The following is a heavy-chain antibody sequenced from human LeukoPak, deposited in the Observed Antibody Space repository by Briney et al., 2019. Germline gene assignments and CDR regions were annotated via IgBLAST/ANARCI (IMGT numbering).Heavy chain of an antibody. CDR1: GGSISSYY. Sequence: SETLSLTCTVSGGSISSYYWSWLRQPPGKGLEWIGYIYYSGSTNYNPSLKSRVTISVDTSKNQFSLKLSSVTAADTAVYYCASGSVDYDFWSGYYLYYYYMDVWGKGTTVTVPS. V-gene: IGHV4-59*01. D-gene: IGHD3-3*01. J-gene: IGHJ6*03. CDR2: IYYSGST. CDR3: ASGSVDYDFWSGYYLYYYYMDV.